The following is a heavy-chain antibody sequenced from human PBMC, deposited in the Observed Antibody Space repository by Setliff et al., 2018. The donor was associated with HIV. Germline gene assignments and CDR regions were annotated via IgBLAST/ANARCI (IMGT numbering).Heavy chain of an antibody. J-gene: IGHJ3*02. D-gene: IGHD3-10*01. CDR2: MNPSGGST. CDR1: EYTFTNYY. Sequence: ASVKVSCKASEYTFTNYYIHWVRQGPGQGLEWVGIMNPSGGSTTYAQKFQDRVTMTRDTSTSTGYMELRSLRSEDTAVYYCARGSYYNPGAFDIWGQGTMVTVSS. CDR3: ARGSYYNPGAFDI. V-gene: IGHV1-46*01.